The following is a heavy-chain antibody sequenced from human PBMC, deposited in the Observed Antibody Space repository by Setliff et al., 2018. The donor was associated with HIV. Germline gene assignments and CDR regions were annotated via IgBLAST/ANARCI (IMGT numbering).Heavy chain of an antibody. Sequence: GGSLRLSCAASGFTFSDDYMSWIRQIPGKGLEWVSYISGSGSVIFYADSVEGRFTISRDNAKNSLYLQMNSLRAEDTAVYYCARVMEDCINGNCYVFDYWGQGTLVTVSS. J-gene: IGHJ4*02. CDR3: ARVMEDCINGNCYVFDY. D-gene: IGHD2-15*01. V-gene: IGHV3-11*01. CDR1: GFTFSDDY. CDR2: ISGSGSVI.